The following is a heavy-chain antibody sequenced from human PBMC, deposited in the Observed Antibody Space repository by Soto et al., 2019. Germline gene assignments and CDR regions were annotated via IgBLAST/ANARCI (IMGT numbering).Heavy chain of an antibody. CDR1: GFTFSSYD. CDR2: IGTAGDT. CDR3: AREKIYCSGGSCSPNGMDV. Sequence: GGSLRLSCAASGFTFSSYDMHWVRQATGKGLEWVSAIGTAGDTYYPGSVKGRFTISRENAKNSLYLQMNSLRAEDTAVYYCAREKIYCSGGSCSPNGMDVWGQGTTVTVSS. V-gene: IGHV3-13*01. D-gene: IGHD2-15*01. J-gene: IGHJ6*02.